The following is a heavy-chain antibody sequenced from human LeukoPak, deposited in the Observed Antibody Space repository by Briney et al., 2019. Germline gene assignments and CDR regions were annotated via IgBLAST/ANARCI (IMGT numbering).Heavy chain of an antibody. V-gene: IGHV3-48*01. CDR2: ISSSSSTI. CDR1: GFTFGSYS. Sequence: GGSLRLSCAASGFTFGSYSMNWVRQAPGKGLEWVSYISSSSSTIYYADSLKGRFTISRDDAENSLYLQMNSLRAEDTAVYYCARDSSVTAAPIDYWGQGTLVTVPS. J-gene: IGHJ4*02. D-gene: IGHD2-2*01. CDR3: ARDSSVTAAPIDY.